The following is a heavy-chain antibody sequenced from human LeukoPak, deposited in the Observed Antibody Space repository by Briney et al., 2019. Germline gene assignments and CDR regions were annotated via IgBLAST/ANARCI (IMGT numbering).Heavy chain of an antibody. CDR3: AREGASGWTCMDV. Sequence: SETLSLTYTVSGDSISSSIYYWGWIRQPPGKGLEWIGSVHYSGNTYYSPSLKSRVTISIDTSKNQFSLKLSSVTAADTAVYYCAREGASGWTCMDVWGQGTTVTVSS. CDR1: GDSISSSIYY. J-gene: IGHJ6*02. V-gene: IGHV4-39*07. CDR2: VHYSGNT. D-gene: IGHD6-19*01.